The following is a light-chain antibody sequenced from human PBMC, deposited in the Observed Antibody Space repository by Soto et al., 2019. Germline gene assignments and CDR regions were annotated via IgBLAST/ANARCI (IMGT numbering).Light chain of an antibody. V-gene: IGKV3-20*01. Sequence: EIVLTQSPGTLSLSPGGRATLSCRASQSVSSSYLVWYQQRPGQPPRLLIYGTSNRAAGIPDRFTGTGSGTDFTLTIYRLEPEDSAVYYCQQYGSSALTFGGGTK. J-gene: IGKJ4*01. CDR1: QSVSSSY. CDR2: GTS. CDR3: QQYGSSALT.